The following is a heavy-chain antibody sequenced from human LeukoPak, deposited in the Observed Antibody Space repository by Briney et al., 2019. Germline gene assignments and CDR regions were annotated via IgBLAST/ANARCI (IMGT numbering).Heavy chain of an antibody. D-gene: IGHD6-13*01. CDR3: VQQGSKVFDL. CDR1: GFTFSTYA. V-gene: IGHV3-48*01. Sequence: GGSLRLSCAASGFTFSTYAMNWVRQAPGEGLEWVSYISGNSVTIYYADSVRGRFTISRDNTKNSLYLQMNSLRVEDTALYYCVQQGSKVFDLWGQGTLVTVSS. CDR2: ISGNSVTI. J-gene: IGHJ4*02.